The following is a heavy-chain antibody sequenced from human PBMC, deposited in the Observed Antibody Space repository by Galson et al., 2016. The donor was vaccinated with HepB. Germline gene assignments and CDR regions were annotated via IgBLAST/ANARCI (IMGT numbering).Heavy chain of an antibody. J-gene: IGHJ4*02. CDR3: GREYCSGGSCYSPDY. CDR1: GSRFTDFG. Sequence: QSGAEVKKPGASVKVSCKASGSRFTDFGISWVRQAPGQGLEWMGWISPYNDNTKYAQKVQDRVTLTTDTSTSTTYMELRSLRSDDTAVYYFGREYCSGGSCYSPDYWGQGTLVTISS. CDR2: ISPYNDNT. D-gene: IGHD2-15*01. V-gene: IGHV1-18*01.